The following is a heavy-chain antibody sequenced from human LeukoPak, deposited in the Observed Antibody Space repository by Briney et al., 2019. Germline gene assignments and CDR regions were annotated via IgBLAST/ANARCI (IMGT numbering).Heavy chain of an antibody. V-gene: IGHV3-23*01. CDR3: AKDRSSYYYGSGSYSDY. J-gene: IGHJ4*02. CDR2: ISGSGGST. Sequence: PGGSLRLSCAASGFTFSSYAMSWVRQTPGKGLEWVSAISGSGGSTYYADSVKGRFTISRDNSKNTLYLQMNSLRAEDTAVYYCAKDRSSYYYGSGSYSDYWGQGTLVTVSS. D-gene: IGHD3-10*01. CDR1: GFTFSSYA.